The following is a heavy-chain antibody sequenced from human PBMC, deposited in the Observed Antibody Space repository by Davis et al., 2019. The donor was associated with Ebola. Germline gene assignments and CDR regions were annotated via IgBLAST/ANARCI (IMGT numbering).Heavy chain of an antibody. Sequence: AASVKVSCKASGGTFSSYAISWVRQAPGQGLEWMGRIIPILGIANYAQEFQGRVTITADKSTSTAYMELSSLRSEDTAVYYCAIGGSGSYYNVGWFDPWGQGTLVTVSS. CDR2: IIPILGIA. J-gene: IGHJ5*02. CDR1: GGTFSSYA. V-gene: IGHV1-69*04. CDR3: AIGGSGSYYNVGWFDP. D-gene: IGHD3-10*01.